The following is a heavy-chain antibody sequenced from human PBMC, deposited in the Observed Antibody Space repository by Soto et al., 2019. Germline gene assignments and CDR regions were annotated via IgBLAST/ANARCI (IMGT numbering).Heavy chain of an antibody. CDR1: GGSFSGYY. V-gene: IGHV4-34*03. J-gene: IGHJ4*02. D-gene: IGHD1-26*01. Sequence: PSETLSLTCAVYGGSFSGYYWSWIRQPPGKGLEWIGEINHSGSTNYNPSLKSRVTISVDTSKNQFSLKLSSVTAADTAVYYCTYTTTSGSYYVGYFDYWGQGTLVTVSS. CDR2: INHSGST. CDR3: TYTTTSGSYYVGYFDY.